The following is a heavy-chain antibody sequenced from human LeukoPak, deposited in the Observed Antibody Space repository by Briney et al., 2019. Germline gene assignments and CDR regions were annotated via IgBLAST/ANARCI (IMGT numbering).Heavy chain of an antibody. J-gene: IGHJ4*02. CDR3: ARGRYWNDGRDY. Sequence: ASVKVSCKASGYIFTGYYMHWVRQAPGQGLEWMGWINPNSGGTNYAQKFQGRVTMTRDTSISTAYMELSRLRSEDTAVYYCARGRYWNDGRDYWGQGTLVTVSS. CDR2: INPNSGGT. V-gene: IGHV1-2*02. CDR1: GYIFTGYY. D-gene: IGHD1-1*01.